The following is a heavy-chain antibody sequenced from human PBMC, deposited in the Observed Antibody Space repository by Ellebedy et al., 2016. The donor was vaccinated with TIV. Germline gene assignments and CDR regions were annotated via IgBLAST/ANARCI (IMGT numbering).Heavy chain of an antibody. V-gene: IGHV3-21*01. CDR3: ARIYDILTDGFRNWDKYFGMDV. CDR1: GFTFTSYT. Sequence: GGSLRLXXAGSGFTFTSYTLNWVRQAPGKGLEWVASISSRSSKIYYADSVQGRFTISRDNAKNSVFLQMNSLRAADTAVYYCARIYDILTDGFRNWDKYFGMDVWGQGTTVTVS. J-gene: IGHJ6*02. D-gene: IGHD3-9*01. CDR2: ISSRSSKI.